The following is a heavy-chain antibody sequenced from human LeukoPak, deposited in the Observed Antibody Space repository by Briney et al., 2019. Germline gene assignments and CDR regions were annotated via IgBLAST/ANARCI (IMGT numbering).Heavy chain of an antibody. CDR2: TYYRSTWGH. J-gene: IGHJ5*02. V-gene: IGHV6-1*01. Sequence: SQTLSLTCAISGDSFFSNSAAWNWIRQSPSRGLEWLRWTYYRSTWGHDYALSVKSRITIAPDTSKNQFSLQLNSVTPEDTAVYYCARDILGEGSTWGQGTLVTVSS. CDR1: GDSFFSNSAA. CDR3: ARDILGEGST.